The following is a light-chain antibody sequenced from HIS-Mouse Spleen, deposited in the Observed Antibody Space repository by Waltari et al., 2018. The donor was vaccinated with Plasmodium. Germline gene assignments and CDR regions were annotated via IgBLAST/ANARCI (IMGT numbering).Light chain of an antibody. CDR3: YSTDSSGNHRV. CDR1: ALPKKY. Sequence: SYELTQPPSAPVSPGQTARLPCSGDALPKKYTYWYQQKSGQAPVLVIYEDSKRPSGIPERFSGSSSGTMATLTISGAQVEDEADYYCYSTDSSGNHRVFGGGTKLTVL. J-gene: IGLJ3*02. V-gene: IGLV3-10*01. CDR2: EDS.